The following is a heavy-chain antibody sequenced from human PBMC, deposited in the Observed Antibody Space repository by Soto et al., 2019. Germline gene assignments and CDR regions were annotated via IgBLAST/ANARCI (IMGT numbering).Heavy chain of an antibody. J-gene: IGHJ4*02. V-gene: IGHV5-10-1*01. CDR2: IDPSDSYT. Sequence: PGESLKISCKGSGYSFTGYWISWVRQMPGKGLEWMGRIDPSDSYTNYSPSFQGHVTISADKSISTAYLQWSSLKASDTAMYYCARPRQYCSSTSCYMLLDYWGQGTPGTVS. D-gene: IGHD2-2*02. CDR3: ARPRQYCSSTSCYMLLDY. CDR1: GYSFTGYW.